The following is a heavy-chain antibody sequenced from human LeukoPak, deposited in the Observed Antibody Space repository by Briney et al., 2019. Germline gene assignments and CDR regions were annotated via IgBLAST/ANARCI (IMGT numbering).Heavy chain of an antibody. CDR1: GFTFSSYA. CDR3: ASAHHSSSWYED. D-gene: IGHD6-13*01. Sequence: GGSLRLSCAASGFTFSSYAMNWVRQAPGKGLEWVSVISGSGSSTYYADSVKGRFTISRDNSKNTLYLQMNSLRAEDTAVYYCASAHHSSSWYEDWGQGTLVTVSS. V-gene: IGHV3-23*01. J-gene: IGHJ4*02. CDR2: ISGSGSST.